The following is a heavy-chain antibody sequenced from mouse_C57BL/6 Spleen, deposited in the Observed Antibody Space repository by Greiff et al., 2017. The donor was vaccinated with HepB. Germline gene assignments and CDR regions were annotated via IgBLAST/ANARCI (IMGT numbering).Heavy chain of an antibody. D-gene: IGHD2-4*01. CDR1: GYAFSSYW. J-gene: IGHJ2*01. V-gene: IGHV1-80*01. Sequence: VQLQQSGAELVKPGASVKISCKASGYAFSSYWMNWVKQRPGKGLEWIGQIYPGDGDTNYNGKFKGKATLTADKSSSTAYMQLSSLTSEDSAVYFCARWAYDYYFDYWGQGTTLTVSS. CDR3: ARWAYDYYFDY. CDR2: IYPGDGDT.